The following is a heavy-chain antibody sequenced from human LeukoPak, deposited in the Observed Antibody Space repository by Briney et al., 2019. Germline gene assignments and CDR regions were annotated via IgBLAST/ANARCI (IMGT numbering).Heavy chain of an antibody. Sequence: PGGSLRLSCAASGFTFSSYAMSWVRQAPGKGLEWVSAISYSGGNTYYADSVKGRFTISRDNSKNTLYLQMNSLRAEDTAIYYCAKDQRSGWDDYYWGQGTLVTVSS. CDR2: ISYSGGNT. V-gene: IGHV3-23*01. CDR3: AKDQRSGWDDYY. CDR1: GFTFSSYA. D-gene: IGHD6-19*01. J-gene: IGHJ4*02.